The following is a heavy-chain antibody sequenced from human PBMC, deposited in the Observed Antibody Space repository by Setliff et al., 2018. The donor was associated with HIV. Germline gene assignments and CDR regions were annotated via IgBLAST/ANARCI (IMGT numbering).Heavy chain of an antibody. CDR1: GFNFNDYT. V-gene: IGHV3-43*01. CDR3: AKEGRTTSAFDV. D-gene: IGHD1-1*01. J-gene: IGHJ3*01. CDR2: ISWDRYTT. Sequence: GESLKISCAASGFNFNDYTMHWVRQGPGKTLEWVSLISWDRYTTNYADSVKGRFTISRDNSKNSLYLQMNSLRFEDTALYYCAKEGRTTSAFDVWGQGTMVTVSS.